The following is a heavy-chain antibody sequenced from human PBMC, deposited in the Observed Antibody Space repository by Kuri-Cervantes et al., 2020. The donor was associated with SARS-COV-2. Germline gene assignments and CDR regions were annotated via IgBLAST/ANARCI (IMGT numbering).Heavy chain of an antibody. J-gene: IGHJ4*02. CDR3: ASLGDAGDLSPPFDY. CDR2: IIPIFGTA. D-gene: IGHD3-16*01. V-gene: IGHV1-69*13. Sequence: SVKVSCKASGGTFSSYAISWVRQAPGQGLEWRGGIIPIFGTANYAQKFQGRVTITADESTSTAYMELSSMRSEDTAVYYCASLGDAGDLSPPFDYWGQGTLVTVSS. CDR1: GGTFSSYA.